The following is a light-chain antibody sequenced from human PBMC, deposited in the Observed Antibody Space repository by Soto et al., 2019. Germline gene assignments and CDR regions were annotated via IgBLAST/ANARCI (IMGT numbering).Light chain of an antibody. CDR3: QQRASWPPFT. CDR2: DAS. Sequence: EIVLAQSPATLSLSPGERATLSCRASQDISNFLAWYQQRPGQAPRLLIYDASNRATGIPARFSGSGSRTDFTLTIVGLEPEDFAIYYCQQRASWPPFTFGQGTKLEV. CDR1: QDISNF. V-gene: IGKV3-11*01. J-gene: IGKJ2*01.